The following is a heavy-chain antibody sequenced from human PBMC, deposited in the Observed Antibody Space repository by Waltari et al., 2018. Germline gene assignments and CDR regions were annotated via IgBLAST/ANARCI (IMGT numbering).Heavy chain of an antibody. D-gene: IGHD3-10*01. CDR2: IYYSGST. V-gene: IGHV4-59*01. J-gene: IGHJ4*02. Sequence: QVQLQESGPGLVKPSETLSLTCTVSGGSISSYYWSWIRQPPGKGLEWIGYIYYSGSTNYNPSLKSRVTISVDTSKNQFSLKLSSVTAADTAVYYCARGGDLWFGEFLDYWGQGTLVTVSP. CDR1: GGSISSYY. CDR3: ARGGDLWFGEFLDY.